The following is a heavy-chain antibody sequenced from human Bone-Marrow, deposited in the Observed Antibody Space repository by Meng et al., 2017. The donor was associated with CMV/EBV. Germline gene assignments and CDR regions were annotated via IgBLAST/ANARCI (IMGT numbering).Heavy chain of an antibody. CDR1: GFTFSSYW. CDR2: IHYDGSDK. D-gene: IGHD6-6*01. V-gene: IGHV3-30*02. CDR3: AKEDYSNSYYSDY. J-gene: IGHJ4*02. Sequence: GESLKISCAASGFTFSSYWMSWVRQAPGKGLESVAFIHYDGSDKYYADSVKGRFTISRDNSKNTLYLQMNSLRAEDTALYYCAKEDYSNSYYSDYWGQGTLVTVSS.